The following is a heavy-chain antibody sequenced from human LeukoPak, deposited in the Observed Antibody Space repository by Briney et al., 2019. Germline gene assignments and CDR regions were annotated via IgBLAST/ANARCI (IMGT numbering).Heavy chain of an antibody. CDR2: ISYDGSNK. CDR1: GFTFSSYG. V-gene: IGHV3-30*18. Sequence: GGSLRISCAASGFTFSSYGMHGVRQAPGKGLEWVAVISYDGSNKYYADSVKGRFTISRDNSKNTLYLQMNSLRAEDTAVYYCAKDYYDSSGYYYWGQGTLVTVSS. J-gene: IGHJ4*02. CDR3: AKDYYDSSGYYY. D-gene: IGHD3-22*01.